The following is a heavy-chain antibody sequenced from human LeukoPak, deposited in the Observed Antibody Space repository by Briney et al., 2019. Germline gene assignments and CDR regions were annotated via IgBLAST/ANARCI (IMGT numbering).Heavy chain of an antibody. V-gene: IGHV5-51*01. CDR1: GYSFTRYW. CDR2: IYPGDSDT. CDR3: ARRRVAAFGVRDAFDV. D-gene: IGHD3-16*01. J-gene: IGHJ3*01. Sequence: GESLKISCKGSGYSFTRYWIGWVRQMPGKGLEWMGIIYPGDSDTRYSPSFQGQVTISADKSISTAYLQWSSLKASDTAMYYCARRRVAAFGVRDAFDVWGQGTMVTVSS.